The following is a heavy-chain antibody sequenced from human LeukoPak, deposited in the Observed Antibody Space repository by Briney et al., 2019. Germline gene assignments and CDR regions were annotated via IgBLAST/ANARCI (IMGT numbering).Heavy chain of an antibody. J-gene: IGHJ4*02. CDR2: IRSKANSYAT. V-gene: IGHV3-73*01. CDR1: GLTFSGSA. D-gene: IGHD3-22*01. Sequence: GGSLRLSCAASGLTFSGSAMHWVRQASGKGLEWVGRIRSKANSYATAYAASVKGRFTISRDDSKNTAHLQMNSLKTEDTAVYYCTPLHDSKVDSAPFDYWGQGTLVTVSS. CDR3: TPLHDSKVDSAPFDY.